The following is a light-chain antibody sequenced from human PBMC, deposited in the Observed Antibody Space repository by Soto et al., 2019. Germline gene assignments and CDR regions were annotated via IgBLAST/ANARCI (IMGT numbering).Light chain of an antibody. CDR2: GAS. CDR1: QSISTS. CDR3: QQYSDWPT. V-gene: IGKV3-15*01. J-gene: IGKJ1*01. Sequence: EIVMTQSPATLSVSPGERITLSCRASQSISTSLAWYHQKPGQAPRLLMYGASTRATNIPARFSGSGSGTDFTLTISSLQSEDCSVYFCQQYSDWPTFGQGTKVDI.